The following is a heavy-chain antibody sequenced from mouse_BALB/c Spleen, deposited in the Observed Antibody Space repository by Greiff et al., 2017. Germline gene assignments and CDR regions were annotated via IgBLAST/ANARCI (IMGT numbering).Heavy chain of an antibody. CDR2: ISSGGST. V-gene: IGHV5-6-5*01. D-gene: IGHD1-2*01. CDR3: ERAQHYYGYGYAMDD. Sequence: EVQLVESGGGLVKPGGSLKLSCAASGFTFSSYAMSWVRQTPEKRLEWVASISSGGSTYYPDSVKGRFTISRDNARNILYLQMSSMRSEDTAMYYGERAQHYYGYGYAMDDWGEGTSVTVSS. J-gene: IGHJ4*01. CDR1: GFTFSSYA.